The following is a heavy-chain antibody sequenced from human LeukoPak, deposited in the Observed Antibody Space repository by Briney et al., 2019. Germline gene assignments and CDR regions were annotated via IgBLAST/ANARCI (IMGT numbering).Heavy chain of an antibody. CDR3: ARGDQWLDQ. CDR1: GGSISSYY. V-gene: IGHV4-59*01. CDR2: FHYSGST. D-gene: IGHD6-19*01. J-gene: IGHJ4*02. Sequence: SETLSLTCTVSGGSISSYYWNWIRQPPGEGLEWIGYFHYSGSTNYNPSLKSRVTISVDTSKNQFSLKLSSVTAADTAVYYCARGDQWLDQWGQGALVTVSS.